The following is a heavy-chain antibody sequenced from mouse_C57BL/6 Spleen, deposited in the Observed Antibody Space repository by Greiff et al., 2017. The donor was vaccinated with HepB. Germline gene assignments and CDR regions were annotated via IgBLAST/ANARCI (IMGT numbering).Heavy chain of an antibody. CDR3: TRRAEYFDY. CDR2: IYPGNSDT. CDR1: GYTFTSYW. J-gene: IGHJ2*01. V-gene: IGHV1-5*01. Sequence: EVQLQQSGTVLARPGASVKMSCKTSGYTFTSYWMHWVKQRPGQGLEWIGAIYPGNSDTSYNQKFKGKAKLTAVTSASTAYMDLSSLTNEDSAVYYCTRRAEYFDYWGQGTTLTVSS.